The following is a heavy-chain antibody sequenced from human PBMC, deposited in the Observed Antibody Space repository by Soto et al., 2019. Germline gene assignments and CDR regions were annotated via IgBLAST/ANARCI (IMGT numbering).Heavy chain of an antibody. CDR2: IKGDTGNT. CDR3: ARDRDWALDY. J-gene: IGHJ4*01. V-gene: IGHV1-3*01. Sequence: ASVKVSCKASGYIFTSHAMHWVRQAPGQRLEWMAWIKGDTGNTKYSEKFQDRVTVTRDTSANTVYMELSSLRFEDTAVYHCARDRDWALDYWGHGTLVTVSS. CDR1: GYIFTSHA. D-gene: IGHD2-21*02.